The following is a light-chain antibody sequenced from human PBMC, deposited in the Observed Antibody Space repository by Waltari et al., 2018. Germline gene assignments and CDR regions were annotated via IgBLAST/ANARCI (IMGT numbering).Light chain of an antibody. CDR1: SSDVGSYNL. CDR3: CSYTRGSVI. J-gene: IGLJ2*01. CDR2: EVN. V-gene: IGLV2-23*02. Sequence: QSALTQPASVSGSPGQSIAISCTGTSSDVGSYNLVSWYQQFPGKAPKLPLYEVNKRPSGISNRFSGSKFGNTASLTISGLQAEDEGDYYCCSYTRGSVICGGGTKLTVL.